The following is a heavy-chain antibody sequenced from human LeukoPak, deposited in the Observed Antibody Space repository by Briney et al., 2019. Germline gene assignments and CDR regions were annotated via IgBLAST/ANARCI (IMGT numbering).Heavy chain of an antibody. Sequence: SETLSLTCTVSGGSISSHYWSWIRQPPGKGLEWIGYIYYSGSTNYNPSLKSRVTISVDTSKNQFSLKLSSVTAADTAVYYCARPNDYGDSGEDAFDIWGQGTMVTVSS. CDR1: GGSISSHY. J-gene: IGHJ3*02. CDR2: IYYSGST. CDR3: ARPNDYGDSGEDAFDI. D-gene: IGHD4-17*01. V-gene: IGHV4-59*11.